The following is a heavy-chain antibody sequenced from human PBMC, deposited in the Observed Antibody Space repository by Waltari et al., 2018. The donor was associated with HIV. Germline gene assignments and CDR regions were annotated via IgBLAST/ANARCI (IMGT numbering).Heavy chain of an antibody. CDR3: ARAVGGTGWKGNFFDS. V-gene: IGHV6-1*01. D-gene: IGHD1-26*01. CDR1: VDSIPSDNAA. Sequence: QVLLQQSGPGLLKPSQTLPLTCYISVDSIPSDNAAWNWIRKSPSRGLEWLGRAYDRSKWYYDYAESVRRRLSVNPDTSMNQFYLQLKSVTSEDTAVYFCARAVGGTGWKGNFFDSWGQGTLVTVSS. J-gene: IGHJ4*02. CDR2: AYDRSKWYY.